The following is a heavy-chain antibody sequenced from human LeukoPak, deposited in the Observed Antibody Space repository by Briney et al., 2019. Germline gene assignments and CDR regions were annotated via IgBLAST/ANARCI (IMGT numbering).Heavy chain of an antibody. J-gene: IGHJ4*02. Sequence: ASVKVSCKASGYTFTGYYMHWVRQAPGQGLEWMGWINPNSGATNYAQKFQGRVTMTRDTSISTAYMELSRLRSDDTAVYYCARVPIVVVPAAIPYFDYWGQGTLVTVSS. CDR2: INPNSGAT. CDR3: ARVPIVVVPAAIPYFDY. CDR1: GYTFTGYY. V-gene: IGHV1-2*02. D-gene: IGHD2-2*01.